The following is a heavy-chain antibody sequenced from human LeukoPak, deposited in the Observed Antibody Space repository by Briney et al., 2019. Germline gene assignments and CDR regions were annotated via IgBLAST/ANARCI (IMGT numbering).Heavy chain of an antibody. CDR3: ARDPYSGRDAFEI. CDR1: GYSISSGYY. V-gene: IGHV4-38-2*02. D-gene: IGHD4-23*01. Sequence: SETLSLTCTVSGYSISSGYYWGWIRQPPGKGLEWIGSIYHSGSTYYNPSLKSRVPKSLDTSRNQFYLKLTSVTAAHTAVYYCARDPYSGRDAFEIWGQGTMVTVSS. CDR2: IYHSGST. J-gene: IGHJ3*02.